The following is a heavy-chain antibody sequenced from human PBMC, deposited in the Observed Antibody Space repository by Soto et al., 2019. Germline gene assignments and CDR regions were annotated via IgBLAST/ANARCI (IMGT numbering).Heavy chain of an antibody. D-gene: IGHD4-17*01. V-gene: IGHV3-23*01. J-gene: IGHJ6*02. CDR1: GITFTTYA. Sequence: PGGSLRLSCVASGITFTTYAMSWVRQAPGKGPEWVSTVAANVTNRHYADFVKGRFTISRDNSKNTLSLQMNSLRVEDTAIYYCAGDYLRLNSLNGNFYSFGMDVWGQGTAVTVSS. CDR3: AGDYLRLNSLNGNFYSFGMDV. CDR2: VAANVTNR.